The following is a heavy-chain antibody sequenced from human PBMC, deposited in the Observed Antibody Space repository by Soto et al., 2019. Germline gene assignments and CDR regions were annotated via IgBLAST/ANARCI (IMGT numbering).Heavy chain of an antibody. CDR2: IIPIFGTA. J-gene: IGHJ6*02. CDR3: AREGRRVVEMDTIFYYYGMDV. D-gene: IGHD5-18*01. Sequence: GASVKVSCKASGGTFSSYAISWVRQAPGQGLEWMGGIIPIFGTANYAQKFQGRVTITADESTSTAYMELSSLRSEDTAVYYCAREGRRVVEMDTIFYYYGMDVWGQGTRVTVSS. V-gene: IGHV1-69*13. CDR1: GGTFSSYA.